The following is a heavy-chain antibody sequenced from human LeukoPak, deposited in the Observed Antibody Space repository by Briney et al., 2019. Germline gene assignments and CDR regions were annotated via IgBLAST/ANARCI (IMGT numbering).Heavy chain of an antibody. V-gene: IGHV4-4*09. Sequence: PSETLSLTGTVSGGSISSYYWSWSRPFPGKGLGWIGYIYTSGSTNYNPSLKSRVTISVDPSKNQFSLKLSSVTAADTAVYYCARLYCSSTSCYRRYYYHYMDVWGKGTTVTVSS. CDR2: IYTSGST. D-gene: IGHD2-2*02. J-gene: IGHJ6*03. CDR3: ARLYCSSTSCYRRYYYHYMDV. CDR1: GGSISSYY.